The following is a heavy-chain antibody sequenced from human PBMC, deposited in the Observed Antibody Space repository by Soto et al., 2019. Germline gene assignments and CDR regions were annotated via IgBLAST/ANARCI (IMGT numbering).Heavy chain of an antibody. CDR2: IYPGDSEA. CDR1: GYNFITYW. CDR3: ARHTSLVRRIIRPSFHF. V-gene: IGHV5-51*01. J-gene: IGHJ4*02. Sequence: PGESLKISCKASGYNFITYWIAWVRQMPGEGLEWMGIIYPGDSEARYSPSFQGQVTISADKSINTAYLQWSSLKASDTAMYYCARHTSLVRRIIRPSFHFWGQGTLVTVSS. D-gene: IGHD3-10*01.